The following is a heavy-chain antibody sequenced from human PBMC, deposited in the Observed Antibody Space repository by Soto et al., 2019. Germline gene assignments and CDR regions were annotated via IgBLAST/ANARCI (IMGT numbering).Heavy chain of an antibody. J-gene: IGHJ5*02. CDR2: INHTGGT. Sequence: SETLSLTCAVYGGSVNGYYWNWIRQPPGKGLEWIGEINHTGGTHYNPSLKSRVIMSVDTSKNQFSLRLSSVTAADTAIYYCATRITVFGLLIPPFDPWGQGTQVTVSS. D-gene: IGHD3-3*01. V-gene: IGHV4-34*01. CDR1: GGSVNGYY. CDR3: ATRITVFGLLIPPFDP.